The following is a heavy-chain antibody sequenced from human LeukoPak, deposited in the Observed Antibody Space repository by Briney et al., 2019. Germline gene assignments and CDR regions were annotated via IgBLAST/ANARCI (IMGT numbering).Heavy chain of an antibody. Sequence: PGGSLRLSCAASGFTFSSYSMNWVRQAPGKGLEWVSSISSSSSCIYYADSVKGRFTISRDSAKNSLYLQMNSLRAEDTAVYYCARGYNWNYYFDYWGQGTLVTVSS. CDR2: ISSSSSCI. D-gene: IGHD1-20*01. CDR3: ARGYNWNYYFDY. V-gene: IGHV3-21*01. J-gene: IGHJ4*02. CDR1: GFTFSSYS.